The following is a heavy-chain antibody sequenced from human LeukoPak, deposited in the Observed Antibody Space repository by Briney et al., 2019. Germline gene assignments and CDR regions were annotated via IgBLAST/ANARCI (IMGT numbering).Heavy chain of an antibody. J-gene: IGHJ4*02. CDR1: GFTVSSNY. D-gene: IGHD6-13*01. CDR2: IYRGGST. CDR3: ARGGARPQLVENYFDY. V-gene: IGHV3-53*01. Sequence: GGSQRLSCAASGFTVSSNYMSWVRQAPGKGLEWVSVIYRGGSTYYADSVRGRFTVSRDNSKNTLYLQMNSLRAEDTAVYYCARGGARPQLVENYFDYWGQGTLVTVSS.